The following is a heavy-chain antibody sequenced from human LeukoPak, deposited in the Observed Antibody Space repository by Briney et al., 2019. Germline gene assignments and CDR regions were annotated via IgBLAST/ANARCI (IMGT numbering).Heavy chain of an antibody. D-gene: IGHD3-3*01. CDR2: IWYDGSNK. CDR3: ARDLGRVLRFLERYSWFDP. V-gene: IGHV3-33*01. J-gene: IGHJ5*02. CDR1: GFTFSSYG. Sequence: PGGSLRLSCAASGFTFSSYGMHWVRQAPGKGLEWVAVIWYDGSNKYYADSVKGRFTISRDNSKNTLYLQMNSLRAEDTAVYYCARDLGRVLRFLERYSWFDPWGQGTLVTVSS.